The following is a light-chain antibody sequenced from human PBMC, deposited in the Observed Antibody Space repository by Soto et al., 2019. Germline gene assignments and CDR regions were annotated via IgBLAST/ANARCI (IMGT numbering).Light chain of an antibody. CDR1: QSVSSN. CDR3: QQYNNWPVT. J-gene: IGKJ2*01. Sequence: EIVMTQSPATLSVSPGERATLSCRASQSVSSNLAWYQQKPGQAPRLLIYGASTRATGIPARFSGSGSGTEFTFTFSSLQSEDFAVYYCQQYNNWPVTFGQGTKVDIK. CDR2: GAS. V-gene: IGKV3-15*01.